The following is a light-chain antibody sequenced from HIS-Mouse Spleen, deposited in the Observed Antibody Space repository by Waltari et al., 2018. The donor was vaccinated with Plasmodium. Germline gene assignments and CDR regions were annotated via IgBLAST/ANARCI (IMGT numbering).Light chain of an antibody. V-gene: IGKV1-5*03. CDR3: QQYNSYSWT. Sequence: DIQMTQSPSTLSASVGDRVNITCRASQSISSWLAWYQQKPGKAPKLLSYKASSLESGVPSRFSGSGSGTEFTLTISSLQPDDFATYYCQQYNSYSWTFGQGTKVEIK. CDR1: QSISSW. J-gene: IGKJ1*01. CDR2: KAS.